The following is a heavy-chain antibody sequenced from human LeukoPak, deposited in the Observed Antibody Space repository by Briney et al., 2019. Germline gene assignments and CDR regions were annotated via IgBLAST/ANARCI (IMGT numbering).Heavy chain of an antibody. J-gene: IGHJ4*02. V-gene: IGHV3-7*01. CDR2: IKPDGSEK. CDR3: AREEGIDGSGYYYVLGY. D-gene: IGHD3-22*01. CDR1: GFTLSRYW. Sequence: SGGSLRLSCAASGFTLSRYWMSWVRQAPGKGLEWVANIKPDGSEKHYVDSVKGRFTISRDNAKNSLYLQMNSLRAEDTAVYYCAREEGIDGSGYYYVLGYWGQGALVTVSS.